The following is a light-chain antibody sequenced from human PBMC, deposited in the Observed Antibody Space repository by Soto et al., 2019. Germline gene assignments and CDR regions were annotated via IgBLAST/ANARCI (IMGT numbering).Light chain of an antibody. CDR3: SSYTSSSTRV. Sequence: QSVLTQPPSVSGAPGQRVTISCTGSSSNIGAGYDVHWYQQLPGAAPKLLIYGNRNRPPGVPARFPGSRSGTSASLAITGLQPEDEADYCCSSYTSSSTRVFVPATKVSVL. J-gene: IGLJ1*01. V-gene: IGLV1-40*01. CDR2: GNR. CDR1: SSNIGAGYD.